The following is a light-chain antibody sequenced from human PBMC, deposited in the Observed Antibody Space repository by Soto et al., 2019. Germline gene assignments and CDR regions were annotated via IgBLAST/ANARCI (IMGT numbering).Light chain of an antibody. V-gene: IGKV1-27*01. CDR1: QGIARY. J-gene: IGKJ4*01. CDR3: QKYNSAPLT. Sequence: DVQMTQSPSSLSAFVGDRVTITFRASQGIARYLAWFQQKPGKVPKLLIYATSTLQSGVPSRFSGSGSGTDFTLTISSMQPEDVGTYYCQKYNSAPLTCGGGTKVEIK. CDR2: ATS.